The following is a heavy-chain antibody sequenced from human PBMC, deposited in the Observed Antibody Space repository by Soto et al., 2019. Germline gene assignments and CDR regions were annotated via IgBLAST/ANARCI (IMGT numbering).Heavy chain of an antibody. J-gene: IGHJ5*02. CDR3: ARVPGP. Sequence: QLQLQESGSGLVKPSQTLSLTCAVSGGSISSGGYSWSWIRRPPGNVLQWIGYIYHSGSTYYNPSLKSRVTISVDRSKNQLSLKLSSVTAADAAVYYCARVPGPWGQGTLVTVSS. CDR1: GGSISSGGYS. V-gene: IGHV4-30-2*01. D-gene: IGHD3-10*01. CDR2: IYHSGST.